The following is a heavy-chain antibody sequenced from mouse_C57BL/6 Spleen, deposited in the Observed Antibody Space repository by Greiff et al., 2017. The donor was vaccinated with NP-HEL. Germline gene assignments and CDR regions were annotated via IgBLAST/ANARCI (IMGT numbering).Heavy chain of an antibody. CDR3: ARRGYYGSSPSWYFDV. D-gene: IGHD1-1*01. CDR1: GFTFSDYG. J-gene: IGHJ1*03. Sequence: EVKLVESGGGLVKPGGSLKLSCAASGFTFSDYGMHWVRQAPEKGLEWVAYLSSGSSTIYYADTVKGRFTISRDNAKNTLFLQMTSLRSEDTAMYYCARRGYYGSSPSWYFDVWGTGTTVTVSS. V-gene: IGHV5-17*01. CDR2: LSSGSSTI.